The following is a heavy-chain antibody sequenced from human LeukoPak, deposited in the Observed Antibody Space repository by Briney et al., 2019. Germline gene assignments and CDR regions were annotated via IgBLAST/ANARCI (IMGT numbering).Heavy chain of an antibody. Sequence: PGRSLRLSCAASGFSFSSYGMHWVRQAPGKGLEWLTVISYGGNTIYYADSVKGRFTNSRDNSKNTLYLQMNSLRIEDTAVCYCAKDLSVVGAHDSFDVWGQGTMVTVSS. V-gene: IGHV3-30*18. CDR3: AKDLSVVGAHDSFDV. J-gene: IGHJ3*01. CDR1: GFSFSSYG. CDR2: ISYGGNTI. D-gene: IGHD1-26*01.